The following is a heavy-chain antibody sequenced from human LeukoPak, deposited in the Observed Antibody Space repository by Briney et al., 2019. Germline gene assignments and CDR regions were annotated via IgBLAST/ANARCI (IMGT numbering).Heavy chain of an antibody. CDR3: ARPTAGDVYFDY. J-gene: IGHJ4*02. D-gene: IGHD7-27*01. V-gene: IGHV4-39*01. Sequence: SETLSLTCTVSGGSISSSSYYWGWIRQPPGKGLEWIGSIYYSGSTHYNPSLKSRVTISVDTSKNQFSLKLSSVTAADTAVYYCARPTAGDVYFDYWGQGTLVTISS. CDR1: GGSISSSSYY. CDR2: IYYSGST.